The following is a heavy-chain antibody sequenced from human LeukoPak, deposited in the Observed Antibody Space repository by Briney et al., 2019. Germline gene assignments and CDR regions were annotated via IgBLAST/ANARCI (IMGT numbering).Heavy chain of an antibody. CDR3: AKDNCSSTSCYLYYFDY. CDR1: GFTFSSYA. V-gene: IGHV3-23*01. J-gene: IGHJ4*02. Sequence: GGSLRLSRAASGFTFSSYAMSWVRQAPGKGLEWVSAISGSGGSTYYADSVKGRFTISRDNSKNTLYLQMNSLRAEDTAVYYCAKDNCSSTSCYLYYFDYWGQGTLVTVSS. CDR2: ISGSGGST. D-gene: IGHD2-2*01.